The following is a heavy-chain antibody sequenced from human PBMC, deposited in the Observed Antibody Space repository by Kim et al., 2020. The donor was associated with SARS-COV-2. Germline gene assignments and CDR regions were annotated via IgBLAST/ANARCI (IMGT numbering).Heavy chain of an antibody. Sequence: GESLKISCKGSGYSFTSYWIGWVRQMPGKGLEWMGIIYPGDSDTRYSPSFQGQVTISADKSISTAYLQWSSLKASDTAMYYCSSHGGRYYGSYYYGMDVWGQGTTVTVSS. J-gene: IGHJ6*02. CDR2: IYPGDSDT. CDR3: SSHGGRYYGSYYYGMDV. CDR1: GYSFTSYW. D-gene: IGHD3-10*01. V-gene: IGHV5-51*01.